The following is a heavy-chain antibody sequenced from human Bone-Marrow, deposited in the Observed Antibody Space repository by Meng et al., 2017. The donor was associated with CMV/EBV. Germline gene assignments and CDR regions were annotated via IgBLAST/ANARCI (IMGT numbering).Heavy chain of an antibody. D-gene: IGHD3-16*02. J-gene: IGHJ5*02. Sequence: GESLKISCAASGFTVSSNYMTWVRQAPGKGLEWVSVIYSAGSTVYADSVKGRFTISRENAKNSLYLQMNSLRAEDTALYYCARVGYDYVWGSYRPFDPWGQGTLVTVSS. V-gene: IGHV3-53*01. CDR3: ARVGYDYVWGSYRPFDP. CDR2: IYSAGST. CDR1: GFTVSSNY.